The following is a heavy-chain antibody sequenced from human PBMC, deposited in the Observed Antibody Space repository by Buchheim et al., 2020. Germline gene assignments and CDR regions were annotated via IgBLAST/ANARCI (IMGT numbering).Heavy chain of an antibody. D-gene: IGHD6-19*01. J-gene: IGHJ6*02. V-gene: IGHV3-30*18. CDR2: ISYDGSNK. Sequence: QVQLVESGGGVVQPGRSLRLSCAASGFTFSSYGMHWVRQAPGKGLEWVAVISYDGSNKYYADSVKGRFTYSRDNSKNKMYVQMNSLRAEDTAVYFCAKDGSMAVADYYVMDVWGQGTT. CDR3: AKDGSMAVADYYVMDV. CDR1: GFTFSSYG.